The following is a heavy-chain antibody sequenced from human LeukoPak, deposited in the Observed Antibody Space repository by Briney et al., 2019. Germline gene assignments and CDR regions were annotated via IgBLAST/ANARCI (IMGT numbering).Heavy chain of an antibody. Sequence: GGCLRLSCAASGFTFSSYNMNWGRQAPGKGLEWVSSISSSSGYIYYADSVKGRFTISRDNAKNSLYLQMNSLRAEDTAVYHCATVRGGNTRDFVYRGERTLVTVSS. V-gene: IGHV3-21*01. CDR1: GFTFSSYN. D-gene: IGHD3-10*01. CDR2: ISSSSGYI. J-gene: IGHJ4*02. CDR3: ATVRGGNTRDFVY.